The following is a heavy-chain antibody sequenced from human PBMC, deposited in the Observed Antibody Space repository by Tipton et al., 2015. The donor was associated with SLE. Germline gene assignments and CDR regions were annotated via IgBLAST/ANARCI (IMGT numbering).Heavy chain of an antibody. D-gene: IGHD3-16*01. CDR2: IYTSGST. CDR3: ARSIRGNWYFDL. V-gene: IGHV4-61*09. J-gene: IGHJ2*01. CDR1: GCSISSGSYY. Sequence: TLSLTCTVSGCSISSGSYYWSWIRQPAGKGLEWIGYIYTSGSTNYNPSLKSRVTISVDTSKNQFSLKLSSVTATDTAVYYCARSIRGNWYFDLWGRGTLVTVSS.